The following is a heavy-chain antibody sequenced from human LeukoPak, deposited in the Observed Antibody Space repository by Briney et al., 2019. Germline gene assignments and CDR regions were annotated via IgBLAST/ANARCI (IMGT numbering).Heavy chain of an antibody. D-gene: IGHD3-22*01. CDR3: ARVITKYYDTGYDAFDI. V-gene: IGHV1-46*01. CDR2: INPRGGST. J-gene: IGHJ3*02. Sequence: ASVKVSCKASGYTFTSYFMHWVRQAPGQGLEWMGIINPRGGSTSYAQKLQGRVSMTRDTSTSTVYMELSSLRSEDTAVYYCARVITKYYDTGYDAFDIWGQGTMVTVSS. CDR1: GYTFTSYF.